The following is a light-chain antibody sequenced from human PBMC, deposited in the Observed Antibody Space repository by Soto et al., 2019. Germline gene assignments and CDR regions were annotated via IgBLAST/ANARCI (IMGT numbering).Light chain of an antibody. CDR3: QQYYSYPLT. V-gene: IGKV1-8*01. Sequence: IQMTQSPSSLSASTGDRVTITCRASQGISSYLAWYQQKPGKAPKLLIYAASTLQSGVPSRFSGSGSGTDFTLTISCLQSEDFATYYCQQYYSYPLTFGGGTKVEIK. CDR2: AAS. CDR1: QGISSY. J-gene: IGKJ4*01.